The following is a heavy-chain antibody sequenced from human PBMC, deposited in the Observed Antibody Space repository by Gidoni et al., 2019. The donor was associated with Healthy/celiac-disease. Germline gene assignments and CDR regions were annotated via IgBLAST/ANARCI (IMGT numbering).Heavy chain of an antibody. V-gene: IGHV4-59*01. J-gene: IGHJ2*01. Sequence: QVQLQESGPGLVKPSETLSLTCTVSGGSLSSYSWRWIRQPPGKGLEWIGYIYYSGSTNYNPSLKSRVTISVDTSKNQFSLKLSSVTAADTAVYYCARGYSSGWYGFNGQSWYFDLWGRGTLVTVSS. CDR3: ARGYSSGWYGFNGQSWYFDL. CDR2: IYYSGST. D-gene: IGHD6-19*01. CDR1: GGSLSSYS.